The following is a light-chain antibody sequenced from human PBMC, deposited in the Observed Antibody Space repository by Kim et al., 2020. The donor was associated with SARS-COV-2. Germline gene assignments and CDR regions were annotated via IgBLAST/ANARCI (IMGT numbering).Light chain of an antibody. Sequence: IGSYLAWFQQKPGKVPQRLIYAASSLQSGVPSRFSGSRSGTEYTLTIDSLQPEDFATYYCLQHNSYPYTFGQGTKVDIK. CDR2: AAS. J-gene: IGKJ2*01. V-gene: IGKV1-17*03. CDR1: IGSY. CDR3: LQHNSYPYT.